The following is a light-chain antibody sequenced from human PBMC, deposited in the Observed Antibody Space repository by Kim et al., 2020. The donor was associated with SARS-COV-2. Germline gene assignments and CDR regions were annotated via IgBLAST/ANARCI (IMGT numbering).Light chain of an antibody. CDR3: QVWDSSSDHRV. CDR2: YDN. V-gene: IGLV3-21*04. Sequence: SYELTQPPSVSVAPGKTASIICGGDNIGSKSVHWYQQRPGQAPVLVIYYDNDRPSGIPERFSGSNSGNTATLTISRVEAGDEADYYCQVWDSSSDHRVFGGGTQLTVL. J-gene: IGLJ3*02. CDR1: NIGSKS.